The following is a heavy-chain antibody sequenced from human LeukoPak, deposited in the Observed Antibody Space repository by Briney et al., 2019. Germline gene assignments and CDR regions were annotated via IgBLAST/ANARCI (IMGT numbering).Heavy chain of an antibody. CDR2: INPNSGGT. V-gene: IGHV1-2*02. CDR1: GYTFTGYH. D-gene: IGHD1-14*01. CDR3: ARDVLYNNPLDY. J-gene: IGHJ4*02. Sequence: ASVKVSCKASGYTFTGYHMHWVRQAPGQGLEWMGWINPNSGGTNYAQRFQGRVTMTRDTSISTAYMELSRLRSDDTAVYYCARDVLYNNPLDYWGQGTLVTVSS.